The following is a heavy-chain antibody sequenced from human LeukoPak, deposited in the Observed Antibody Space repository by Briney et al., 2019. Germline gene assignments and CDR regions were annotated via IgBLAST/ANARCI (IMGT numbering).Heavy chain of an antibody. CDR1: GGTFSSYA. J-gene: IGHJ4*02. CDR2: IIPIFGTA. V-gene: IGHV1-69*05. Sequence: ASVKVSCKASGGTFSSYAISWVRQAPGQGLEWMGGIIPIFGTANYAQKFQGRVTITTDESTSTAYMELSSLRSEDTAVYYCATGRALRPFWSGYYDYWGQGTLVTVSS. D-gene: IGHD3-3*01. CDR3: ATGRALRPFWSGYYDY.